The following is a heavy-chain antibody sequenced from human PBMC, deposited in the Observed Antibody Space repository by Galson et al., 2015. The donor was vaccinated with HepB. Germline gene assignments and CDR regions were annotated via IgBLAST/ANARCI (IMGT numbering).Heavy chain of an antibody. J-gene: IGHJ5*02. CDR1: GDSVSTKSAA. CDR2: TYYRSKWYN. D-gene: IGHD5-18*01. V-gene: IGHV6-1*01. CDR3: ARDRGYSYVDWFDP. Sequence: CAISGDSVSTKSAAWNWIRQSPSRGLEWLGRTYYRSKWYNDYAVSVKSRIVINADTSKNQFSLQLTSVTPEDTSIYYCARDRGYSYVDWFDPWGQGTLVTVSS.